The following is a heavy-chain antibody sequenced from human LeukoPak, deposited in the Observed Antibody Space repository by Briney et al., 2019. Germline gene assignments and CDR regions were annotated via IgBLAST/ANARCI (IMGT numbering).Heavy chain of an antibody. D-gene: IGHD5-18*01. CDR3: ARVVDTHFDY. V-gene: IGHV3-74*01. CDR1: GFPLQRLL. Sequence: GALGPPFAGPGFPLQRLLMDLVPQAPREGLVWVSRIKSDGSTTTYADSVKGRFTISRDNAKNTLYLQMNSVRAEDSAVYYCARVVDTHFDYWGQGTLVTVSS. CDR2: IKSDGSTT. J-gene: IGHJ4*02.